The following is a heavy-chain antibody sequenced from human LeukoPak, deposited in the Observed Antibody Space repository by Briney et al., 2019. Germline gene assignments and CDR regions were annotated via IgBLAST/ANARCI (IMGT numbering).Heavy chain of an antibody. D-gene: IGHD5-18*01. J-gene: IGHJ4*02. Sequence: GGSLRLSCAASGFTFSSYGMHWVRQAPGKGLEWVAVISYDGSNKYYADSVKGRFTISRDNSKNTLYLQMNSLRAEDTAVYYCAKEGGYSYGSPPAGYFDYWGQGTLVTVSS. CDR2: ISYDGSNK. CDR1: GFTFSSYG. V-gene: IGHV3-30*18. CDR3: AKEGGYSYGSPPAGYFDY.